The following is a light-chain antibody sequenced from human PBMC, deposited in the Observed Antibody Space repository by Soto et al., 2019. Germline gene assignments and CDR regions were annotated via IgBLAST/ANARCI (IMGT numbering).Light chain of an antibody. CDR1: SSDVGGYNY. CDR2: EVN. J-gene: IGLJ2*01. CDR3: SLYAGSDSVV. V-gene: IGLV2-8*01. Sequence: QSALTQPPSASGSPGQSVTISCTGTSSDVGGYNYVSWYQQHPGKAPKLMIYEVNKRPSGVPDRFSGSKSGNTASLTVSGLQAEDEADYYCSLYAGSDSVVFGGGTKLTVL.